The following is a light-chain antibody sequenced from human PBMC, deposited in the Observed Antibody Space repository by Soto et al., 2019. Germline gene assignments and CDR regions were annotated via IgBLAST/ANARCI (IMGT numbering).Light chain of an antibody. V-gene: IGKV3-20*01. CDR3: QRFGTSPPWT. J-gene: IGKJ1*01. Sequence: EIVLTQSPGTLSLSPVESANLSCRASQSVSSSYLAWYQPKPGQAPRLLIYGTSIRATGIPDRFSGSGSGTDFTLTITRLEPEDFAVYYCQRFGTSPPWTGGQGNKGDIK. CDR2: GTS. CDR1: QSVSSSY.